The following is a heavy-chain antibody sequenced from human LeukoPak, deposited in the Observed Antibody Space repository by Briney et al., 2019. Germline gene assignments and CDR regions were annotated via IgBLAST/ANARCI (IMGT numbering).Heavy chain of an antibody. Sequence: SETLSLTCTVSGVSISSYYWSWIRQPAGKGLEWIGRIHTSGSTNYNPSLRSRVTMSVDTSNNQFSLKLISVTAADMAVYYCARLNKPGWFDPWGQGTLVTVSS. CDR3: ARLNKPGWFDP. CDR1: GVSISSYY. D-gene: IGHD1-14*01. CDR2: IHTSGST. V-gene: IGHV4-4*07. J-gene: IGHJ5*02.